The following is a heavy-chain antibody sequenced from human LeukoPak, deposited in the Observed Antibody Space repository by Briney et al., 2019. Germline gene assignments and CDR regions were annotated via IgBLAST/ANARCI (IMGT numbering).Heavy chain of an antibody. J-gene: IGHJ5*02. Sequence: GASVKVSCKASGYTFTSYAMNWVRQAPGQGLEWMGWINTNTGNPMYAQGFTGRFVFSLDTSVSTAYLQISSLKAEDTAVYYCARDRRTRQSGIAAAGTYLNWFDPWGQGTLVTVSS. CDR3: ARDRRTRQSGIAAAGTYLNWFDP. D-gene: IGHD6-13*01. CDR2: INTNTGNP. CDR1: GYTFTSYA. V-gene: IGHV7-4-1*02.